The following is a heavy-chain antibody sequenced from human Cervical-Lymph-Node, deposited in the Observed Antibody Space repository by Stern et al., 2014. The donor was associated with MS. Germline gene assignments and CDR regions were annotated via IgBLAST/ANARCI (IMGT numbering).Heavy chain of an antibody. CDR1: GFTFSSYS. V-gene: IGHV3-21*01. CDR2: ISSSSSYI. J-gene: IGHJ6*02. D-gene: IGHD3-16*01. CDR3: ARDQGDYYYYGMDV. Sequence: EDQLVESGGGLVKPGGSLRLSCAASGFTFSSYSMNWVRQAPGKGLEWVSSISSSSSYIYYADSVQGRFTISRDNAKNSLYLQMNSLRAEDTAVYYCARDQGDYYYYGMDVWGQGTTVTVSS.